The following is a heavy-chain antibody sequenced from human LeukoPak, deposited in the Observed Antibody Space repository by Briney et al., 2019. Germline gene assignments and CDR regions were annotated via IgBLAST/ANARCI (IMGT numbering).Heavy chain of an antibody. V-gene: IGHV3-21*01. CDR1: GFTFSSYS. Sequence: GGSLRLSCAASGFTFSSYSMNWVRQAPGKGLEWVSSISSSSSYIYYADSVKGRFTISRDNAKNSLYLQMNSLRAEDTAVYYCARDGGDNAEYFQHWGQGTLVTVSS. D-gene: IGHD3-10*01. CDR2: ISSSSSYI. J-gene: IGHJ1*01. CDR3: ARDGGDNAEYFQH.